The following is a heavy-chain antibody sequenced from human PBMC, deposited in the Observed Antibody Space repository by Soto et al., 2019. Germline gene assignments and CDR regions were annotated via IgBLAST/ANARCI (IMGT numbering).Heavy chain of an antibody. D-gene: IGHD2-15*01. CDR2: INPNSGGT. Sequence: ASVKVSCKASGYTFTGYYMHWVRQAPGQGLEWMGWINPNSGGTNYAQKFQGWVTMTRDTSISTAYMELSRLRSDDTAVYYCARSVNQCSGGSCLTYFDYWGQGTLVTVTS. J-gene: IGHJ4*02. CDR3: ARSVNQCSGGSCLTYFDY. CDR1: GYTFTGYY. V-gene: IGHV1-2*04.